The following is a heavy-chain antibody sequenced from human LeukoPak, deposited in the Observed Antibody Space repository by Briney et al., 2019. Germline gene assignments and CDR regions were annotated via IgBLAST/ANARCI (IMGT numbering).Heavy chain of an antibody. Sequence: PGGSLRLSCAASGFTFSSYSMNWVRQAPAKGLEWVSSISSSSSYIYYAYSERHRFTISRDNAKNSLYLQMNSLRAEDTAVYYCASAEQYCSGGSCYRFDYWGQGTLVTVSS. D-gene: IGHD2-15*01. J-gene: IGHJ4*02. CDR3: ASAEQYCSGGSCYRFDY. CDR2: ISSSSSYI. V-gene: IGHV3-21*01. CDR1: GFTFSSYS.